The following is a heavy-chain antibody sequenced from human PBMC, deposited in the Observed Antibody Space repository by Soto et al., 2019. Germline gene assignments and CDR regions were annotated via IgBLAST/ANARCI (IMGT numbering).Heavy chain of an antibody. D-gene: IGHD6-13*01. V-gene: IGHV3-23*01. CDR1: GFTFSSYA. CDR2: ISGSGGGT. J-gene: IGHJ5*02. Sequence: PGGSLRLSCAASGFTFSSYAMSWVRQAPGKGLEWVSAISGSGGGTYYADSVKGRFTISRDNSKNTLCLQMNSLRAEDTAVYYCAKDLFAAAENEGIDPWGQGTLVTVSS. CDR3: AKDLFAAAENEGIDP.